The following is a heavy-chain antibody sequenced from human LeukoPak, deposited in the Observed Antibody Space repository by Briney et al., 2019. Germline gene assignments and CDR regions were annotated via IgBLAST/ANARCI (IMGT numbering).Heavy chain of an antibody. CDR1: GYTFTSYA. D-gene: IGHD6-13*01. Sequence: ASVKVSCKASGYTFTSYAMNWVRQALGQGLEWMGWINTNTGNPTYAQGFTGRFVFSLDTSVSTAYLQISSLKAEDTAVYYCARVGRTAAYYYYYGMDVWGQGTTVTVSS. CDR3: ARVGRTAAYYYYYGMDV. V-gene: IGHV7-4-1*02. J-gene: IGHJ6*02. CDR2: INTNTGNP.